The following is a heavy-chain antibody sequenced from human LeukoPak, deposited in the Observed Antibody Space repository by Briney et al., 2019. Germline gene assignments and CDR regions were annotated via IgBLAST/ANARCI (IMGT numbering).Heavy chain of an antibody. CDR1: EFTFSSYW. Sequence: PGGSLRLSCTASEFTFSSYWMHWVRQPPGKGLVWVSRINSDGSITSYADAVKGRFTISRDNAKNTLYLRMNSLRAEDTAVYYCARGGLTGTTIPYFDYWGQGTLVTVSS. CDR3: ARGGLTGTTIPYFDY. J-gene: IGHJ4*02. D-gene: IGHD1-7*01. CDR2: INSDGSIT. V-gene: IGHV3-74*01.